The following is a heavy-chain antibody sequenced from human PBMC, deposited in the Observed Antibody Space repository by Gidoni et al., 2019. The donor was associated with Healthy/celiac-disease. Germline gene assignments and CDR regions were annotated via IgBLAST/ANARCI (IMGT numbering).Heavy chain of an antibody. CDR2: MYYSGNT. D-gene: IGHD6-6*01. CDR1: GGSITSSNYY. Sequence: QLQLQESGPGLVNPSEPLSLTCTVSGGSITSSNYYWDWIRQSPGKGLEWIGSMYYSGNTYYNPSLKSRVTISEDTSNNQFCLKLNSGTAADTAVYYCARRGIAALDYMDVWGKGTTVTVSS. V-gene: IGHV4-39*01. CDR3: ARRGIAALDYMDV. J-gene: IGHJ6*03.